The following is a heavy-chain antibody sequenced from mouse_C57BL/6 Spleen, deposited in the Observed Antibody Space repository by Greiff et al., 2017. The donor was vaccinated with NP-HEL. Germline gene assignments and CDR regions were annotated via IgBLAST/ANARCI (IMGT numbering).Heavy chain of an antibody. CDR2: IYPGDGDT. Sequence: QVQLQQSGPELVKPGASVKISCKASGYAFSSSWMNWVKQRPGKGLEWIGRIYPGDGDTNYNGKFKGKATLTADKSSSTAYMQLSSLTSEDSAVYFCASACYSNYEFAYWGQGTLVTVSS. V-gene: IGHV1-82*01. J-gene: IGHJ3*01. CDR1: GYAFSSSW. D-gene: IGHD2-5*01. CDR3: ASACYSNYEFAY.